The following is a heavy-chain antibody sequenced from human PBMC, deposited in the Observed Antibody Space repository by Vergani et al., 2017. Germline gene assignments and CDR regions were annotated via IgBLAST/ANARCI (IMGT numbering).Heavy chain of an antibody. J-gene: IGHJ3*02. V-gene: IGHV1-18*01. Sequence: QVQLVQSGAEVKKPGASVKVSCKASGYTFTSYGISWVRQAPGQGLEWMGWISAYNGNTNYAQKLQGRVTMTTDTSTSTAYMGRRSMRSDDTAVYYCARAVEERWLQFFAFDIWGQGTMVTVSS. CDR3: ARAVEERWLQFFAFDI. CDR1: GYTFTSYG. D-gene: IGHD5-24*01. CDR2: ISAYNGNT.